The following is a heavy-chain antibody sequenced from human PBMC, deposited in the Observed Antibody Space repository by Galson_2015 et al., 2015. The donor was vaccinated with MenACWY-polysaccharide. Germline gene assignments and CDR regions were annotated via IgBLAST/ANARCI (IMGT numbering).Heavy chain of an antibody. V-gene: IGHV3-48*02. Sequence: SLRLSCAASGFSFSSYNMDWVRQAPGKGLEWVSYIRGPSDIIYYADSVKGRFTISRDNAKNSLYLQMNSLRDEDTAVYYCARDSGRKGSLDYWGRGTLVTVSS. CDR3: ARDSGRKGSLDY. CDR1: GFSFSSYN. D-gene: IGHD1-26*01. J-gene: IGHJ4*02. CDR2: IRGPSDII.